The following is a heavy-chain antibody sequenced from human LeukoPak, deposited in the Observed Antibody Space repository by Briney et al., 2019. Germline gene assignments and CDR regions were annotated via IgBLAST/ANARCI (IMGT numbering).Heavy chain of an antibody. CDR2: ISAYNGNT. D-gene: IGHD3-3*01. CDR3: ARMGAYYDFLSDLRGNSFDI. Sequence: ASVKVSCKASGYTFTSYGISWVRQAPGQGLEWMGWISAYNGNTNYAQKLQGRVTMTTDTSTSTAYMELRSLRSDDTAVYYCARMGAYYDFLSDLRGNSFDIWGQGTMVTDSS. V-gene: IGHV1-18*01. J-gene: IGHJ3*02. CDR1: GYTFTSYG.